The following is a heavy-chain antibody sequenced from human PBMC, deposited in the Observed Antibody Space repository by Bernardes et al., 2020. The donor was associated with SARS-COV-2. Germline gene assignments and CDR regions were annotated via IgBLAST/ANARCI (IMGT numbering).Heavy chain of an antibody. CDR3: ARAFSRYYYYGMDV. Sequence: GGSLRLSCAASGFTFSSYCMSWVRKAPGKGLEWVDNIKQDGSEKYYVDSVKGRFTISRDNAKNSLYLQMNSLRAEDTAVYYCARAFSRYYYYGMDVWGQGTTVTVSS. CDR2: IKQDGSEK. J-gene: IGHJ6*02. V-gene: IGHV3-7*03. CDR1: GFTFSSYC.